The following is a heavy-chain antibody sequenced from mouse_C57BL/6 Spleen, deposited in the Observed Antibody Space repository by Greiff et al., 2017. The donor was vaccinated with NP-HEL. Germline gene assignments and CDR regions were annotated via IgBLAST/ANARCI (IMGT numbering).Heavy chain of an antibody. J-gene: IGHJ1*03. D-gene: IGHD6-1*01. CDR2: IDPSDSYT. CDR3: ARALYHKRGYFDV. Sequence: QVQLQQPGAELVRPGPSVKLSCKASGYTFTSYWMHWVKQRPGQGLEWIGVIDPSDSYTNYNQKFKGKATLTVDTSSSTAYMQLSSLTSEDSAVYYCARALYHKRGYFDVWGTGTTVTVSS. V-gene: IGHV1-59*01. CDR1: GYTFTSYW.